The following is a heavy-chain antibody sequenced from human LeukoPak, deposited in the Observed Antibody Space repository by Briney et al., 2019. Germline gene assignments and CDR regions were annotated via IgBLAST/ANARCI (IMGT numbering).Heavy chain of an antibody. Sequence: GGSLRLSCAASGFTFSSYGMPWVRQAPGKGLEWVAVIWYDGSNKYYADSVKGRFTISRDNSKNTLYLQMNSLRAEDTAVYYCAKATSYYYDSSGYRVRDAFDIWGQGTMVTVSS. J-gene: IGHJ3*02. V-gene: IGHV3-33*06. D-gene: IGHD3-22*01. CDR1: GFTFSSYG. CDR3: AKATSYYYDSSGYRVRDAFDI. CDR2: IWYDGSNK.